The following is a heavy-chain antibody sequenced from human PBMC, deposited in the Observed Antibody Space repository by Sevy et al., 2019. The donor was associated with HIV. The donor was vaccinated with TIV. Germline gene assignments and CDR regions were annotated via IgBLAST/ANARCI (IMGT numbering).Heavy chain of an antibody. J-gene: IGHJ4*02. Sequence: ASVKVSCKASGGTFRSSIISWVRQAPGQGLEWMGGIIPMSGTTSNTQKLQGRVTMTADESTSTAYLELSSLRSDDTAVYYCASVRPCGGDCYFFDSWGQGTLVTVSS. CDR2: IIPMSGTT. CDR3: ASVRPCGGDCYFFDS. D-gene: IGHD2-21*02. V-gene: IGHV1-69*13. CDR1: GGTFRSSI.